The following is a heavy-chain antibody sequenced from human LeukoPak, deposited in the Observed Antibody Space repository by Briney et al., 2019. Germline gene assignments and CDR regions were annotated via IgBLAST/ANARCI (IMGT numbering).Heavy chain of an antibody. CDR1: GFTFSNYW. CDR3: GYSSGWLFDY. Sequence: PGGSLRLSCAASGFTFSNYWINWVRQAPGKGLEWVANINKDGSEKYYVDSVKGRFTTSRDNDKNSLYLQMNSLRAEDAAVYYCGYSSGWLFDYWGQGALVTVSS. CDR2: INKDGSEK. D-gene: IGHD6-19*01. V-gene: IGHV3-7*01. J-gene: IGHJ4*02.